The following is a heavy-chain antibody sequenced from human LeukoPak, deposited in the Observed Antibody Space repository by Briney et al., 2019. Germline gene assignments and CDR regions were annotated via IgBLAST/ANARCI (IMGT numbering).Heavy chain of an antibody. CDR1: GFTFSSYG. V-gene: IGHV3-30*02. CDR2: IRYDGSNK. Sequence: GGSLRLSCAASGFTFSSYGMHWVRQAPGKGLEWVAFIRYDGSNKYYADSVKGRFTISRDNSKNTLYLQMNSLRAEDTAVYYCARIYSGSYYPSIFDYWGQGTLVTVSS. CDR3: ARIYSGSYYPSIFDY. J-gene: IGHJ4*02. D-gene: IGHD1-26*01.